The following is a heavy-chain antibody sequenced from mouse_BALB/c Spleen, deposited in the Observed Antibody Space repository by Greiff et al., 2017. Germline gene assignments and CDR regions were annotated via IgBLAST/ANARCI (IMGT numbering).Heavy chain of an antibody. J-gene: IGHJ1*01. V-gene: IGHV5-15*02. CDR2: ISNLAYSI. CDR1: GFTFSDYG. D-gene: IGHD2-3*01. Sequence: DVQLVESGGGLVQPGGSRKLSCAASGFTFSDYGMAWVRQAPGKGPEWVAFISNLAYSIYYADTVTGRFTISRENAKNTLYLEMSSLRSEDTAMYDCAREDGYYWYFDVWGAGTTVTVSS. CDR3: AREDGYYWYFDV.